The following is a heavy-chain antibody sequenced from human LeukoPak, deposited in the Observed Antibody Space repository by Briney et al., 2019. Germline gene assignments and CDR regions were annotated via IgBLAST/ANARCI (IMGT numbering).Heavy chain of an antibody. CDR2: ISGAGGST. D-gene: IGHD1-26*01. CDR1: GFTFDDYA. Sequence: PGGSLRLSCAASGFTFDDYAMHWVHQAPGKGLELVSLISGAGGSTYYADSVKGRFTISRDNSKNSLYLQMNSLRTEDTALYYCAKDANIISGSYWSGDAFDIWGQGTMVTVSS. V-gene: IGHV3-43*02. CDR3: AKDANIISGSYWSGDAFDI. J-gene: IGHJ3*02.